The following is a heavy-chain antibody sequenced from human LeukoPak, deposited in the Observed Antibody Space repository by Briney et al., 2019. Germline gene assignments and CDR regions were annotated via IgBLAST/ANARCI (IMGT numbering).Heavy chain of an antibody. CDR1: GGSISSYY. D-gene: IGHD6-13*01. V-gene: IGHV4-59*08. CDR2: IYYSGST. Sequence: SETLSLTCTVSGGSISSYYWSWIRQPPGKGLEWIGYIYYSGSTNYNPSLKSRVTISVDTSKNQFSLKLSSVTAADTAVYYCARSSYSSSWYNNYYYMDVWGKGTTVTVSS. CDR3: ARSSYSSSWYNNYYYMDV. J-gene: IGHJ6*03.